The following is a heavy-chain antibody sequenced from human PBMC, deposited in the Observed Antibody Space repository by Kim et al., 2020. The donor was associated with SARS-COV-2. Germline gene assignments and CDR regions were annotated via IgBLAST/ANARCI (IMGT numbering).Heavy chain of an antibody. Sequence: GGSLRLSCAASGFTFSSYAMSWVRQAPGKGLEWVSVIYSGGSSTYYADSVKGRFTISRDNSKNTLSLQMNSLRAEDTAVYYCAKDPSTSWGPYYYYYGMDVWGQGTTVTVSS. D-gene: IGHD2-2*01. CDR3: AKDPSTSWGPYYYYYGMDV. J-gene: IGHJ6*02. V-gene: IGHV3-23*03. CDR2: IYSGGSST. CDR1: GFTFSSYA.